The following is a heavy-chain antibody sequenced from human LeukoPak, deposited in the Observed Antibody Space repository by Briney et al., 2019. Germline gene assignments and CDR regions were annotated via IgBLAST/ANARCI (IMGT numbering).Heavy chain of an antibody. CDR1: GFTFSSYA. Sequence: TGGSLRLSCEASGFTFSSYAMSWVRQAPGKGLEWVSTISASGGSTYYADSVKGRFTISRDNSKNTLYLQMNGLRAEDTAVYYXXXXXXXXXYYYYGMDVWGQGTTVTVSS. CDR2: ISASGGST. J-gene: IGHJ6*02. CDR3: XXXXXXXXYYYYGMDV. V-gene: IGHV3-23*01.